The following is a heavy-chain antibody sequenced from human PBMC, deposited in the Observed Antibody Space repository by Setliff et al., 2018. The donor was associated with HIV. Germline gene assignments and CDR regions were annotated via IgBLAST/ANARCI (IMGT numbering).Heavy chain of an antibody. CDR3: ARGGNYYDSSGGFDY. CDR2: IIPIFGTA. CDR1: GGTFSSYA. V-gene: IGHV1-69*13. J-gene: IGHJ4*02. D-gene: IGHD3-22*01. Sequence: SVKVSCKASGGTFSSYAISWVRQAPGQGLEWMGGIIPIFGTANYAQKSQGRVTITADESTSTAYMELSSLRSEDTAVYYCARGGNYYDSSGGFDYWGQGTLVTVSS.